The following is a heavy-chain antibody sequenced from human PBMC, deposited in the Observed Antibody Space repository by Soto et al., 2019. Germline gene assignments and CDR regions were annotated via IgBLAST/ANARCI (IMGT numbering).Heavy chain of an antibody. J-gene: IGHJ6*03. Sequence: ASVKVSCKASGYTFTSYDINWVRQATGQGLEWMGWMNPNSGNTGYAQKFQGRVTMTRNTSISTAYMELSSLRSEDTAVYYCARPYYDFWSGYYTYYYYYYMDVWRNGTPVTVS. CDR2: MNPNSGNT. CDR3: ARPYYDFWSGYYTYYYYYYMDV. V-gene: IGHV1-8*01. D-gene: IGHD3-3*01. CDR1: GYTFTSYD.